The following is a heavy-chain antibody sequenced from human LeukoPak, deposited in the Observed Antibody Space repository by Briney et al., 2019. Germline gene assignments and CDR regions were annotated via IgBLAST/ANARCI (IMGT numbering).Heavy chain of an antibody. D-gene: IGHD2-15*01. J-gene: IGHJ5*02. CDR2: MNPNSGNT. Sequence: SVKVSCKASGYTFTSYDINWVRQATGQGLEWMGWMNPNSGNTGYAQKFQGRVTMTRNTSISTAYMELSSLRSEDTAVYYCARGSRDIVVVVAAYNWFDPWGQGTLVTVSS. CDR1: GYTFTSYD. V-gene: IGHV1-8*01. CDR3: ARGSRDIVVVVAAYNWFDP.